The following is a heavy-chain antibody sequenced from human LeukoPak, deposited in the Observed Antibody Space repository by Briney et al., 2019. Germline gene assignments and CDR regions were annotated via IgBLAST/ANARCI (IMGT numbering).Heavy chain of an antibody. CDR1: GGTFSSYA. CDR2: IIPIFGTA. D-gene: IGHD3-3*01. Sequence: GASVKVSCKASGGTFSSYAISWVRQAPGQGLEWMGGIIPIFGTANYAQKFQGRVTITADKSTSTAYMELSSLRSEDTAVYYCARDGHYDFWSGYPLYYYYYYYMDVWGKGTTVTVSS. J-gene: IGHJ6*03. CDR3: ARDGHYDFWSGYPLYYYYYYYMDV. V-gene: IGHV1-69*06.